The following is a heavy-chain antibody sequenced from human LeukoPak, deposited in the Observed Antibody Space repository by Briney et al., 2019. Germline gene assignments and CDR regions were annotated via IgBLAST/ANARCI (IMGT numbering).Heavy chain of an antibody. Sequence: GGSLRLSCAASGFIFNNYGLIWVRQAPGKGLEWVSAISNDGGGTNYADFVKGRSTISRDNSKNTLFLQMNSLRAEDTALYYCAKGSSGYFVDLWGQGTLVTVSS. CDR1: GFIFNNYG. CDR2: ISNDGGGT. V-gene: IGHV3-23*01. CDR3: AKGSSGYFVDL. D-gene: IGHD3-22*01. J-gene: IGHJ5*02.